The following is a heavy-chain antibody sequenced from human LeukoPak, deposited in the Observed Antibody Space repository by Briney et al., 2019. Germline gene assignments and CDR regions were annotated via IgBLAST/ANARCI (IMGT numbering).Heavy chain of an antibody. CDR3: ARGYGDYDHYYGMDV. CDR1: GYTFTDYW. V-gene: IGHV5-51*01. Sequence: GESLKISCEGSGYTFTDYWIGWVRQLPGGGLEWMGTIYYGDSDTRYSPSFQGQVTISADKFISTAYLQWSSLKASDTAMYYCARGYGDYDHYYGMDVWGQGTTVTVSS. J-gene: IGHJ6*02. D-gene: IGHD4-17*01. CDR2: IYYGDSDT.